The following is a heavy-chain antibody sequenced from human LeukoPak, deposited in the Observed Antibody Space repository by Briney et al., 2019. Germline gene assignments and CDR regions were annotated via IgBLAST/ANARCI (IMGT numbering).Heavy chain of an antibody. CDR3: ARGDTVTKGDWFDP. Sequence: NPSETLSLTCTVSGGSMSSYYWSWIRQPPGKGLEWIAYIYYSGSTRYNPSLKSRVTISVDTSKNKISLKLSSVTAADTAVYYCARGDTVTKGDWFDPWGQGTLVTVSS. V-gene: IGHV4-59*08. J-gene: IGHJ5*02. CDR1: GGSMSSYY. D-gene: IGHD4-17*01. CDR2: IYYSGST.